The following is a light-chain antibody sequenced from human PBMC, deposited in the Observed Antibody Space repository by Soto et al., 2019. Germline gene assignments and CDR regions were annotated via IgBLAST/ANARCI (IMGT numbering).Light chain of an antibody. V-gene: IGKV3D-20*01. CDR2: DAS. CDR1: QSVSSSY. Sequence: EIVLTQSPATLSLSPGERATLSCGASQSVSSSYLVWYQQKPGLAPRLLIYDASTRAIGIPDRFSGSGSGTDFTLTISRLEPEDFAVYYCHQYGDSPYTFDQGTKLEIK. J-gene: IGKJ2*01. CDR3: HQYGDSPYT.